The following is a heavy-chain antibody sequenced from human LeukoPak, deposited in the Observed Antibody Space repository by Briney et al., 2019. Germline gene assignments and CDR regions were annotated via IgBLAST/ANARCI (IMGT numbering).Heavy chain of an antibody. CDR3: AKPSDYADYLPFDS. D-gene: IGHD4-17*01. Sequence: GRSLRSSCAASEFTFRHYGMHWVRQAPGKRLERVTLICYDGSINYYVVSVKGRFTNSRDNSKNTVYLQMNSRSVEDTAVYYCAKPSDYADYLPFDSWGQGTLVTVSS. CDR1: EFTFRHYG. V-gene: IGHV3-33*06. J-gene: IGHJ4*02. CDR2: ICYDGSIN.